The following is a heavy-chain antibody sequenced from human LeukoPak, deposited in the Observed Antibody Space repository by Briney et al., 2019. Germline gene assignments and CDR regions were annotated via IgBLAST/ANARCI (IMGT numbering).Heavy chain of an antibody. CDR1: GYTFTGYY. Sequence: ASVKVSCKASGYTFTGYYMHWVRQAPGQGLEWMGRINPNSGGTNYAQKFQGRVTMTGDTSISTAYMELSRLRSDDTAVYYCARVGLAYCGGDCTNLFDYWGQGTLVTVSS. CDR3: ARVGLAYCGGDCTNLFDY. J-gene: IGHJ4*02. V-gene: IGHV1-2*06. D-gene: IGHD2-21*02. CDR2: INPNSGGT.